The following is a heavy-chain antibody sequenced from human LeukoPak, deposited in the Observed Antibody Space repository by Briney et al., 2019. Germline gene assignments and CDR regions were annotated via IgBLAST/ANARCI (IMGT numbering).Heavy chain of an antibody. CDR1: GFTFSSYS. J-gene: IGHJ6*03. V-gene: IGHV3-21*01. CDR2: ISSSSSYI. Sequence: GGSLRLSCAASGFTFSSYSMNWVRQAPGKGLEWVSSISSSSSYIYYADSVKGRFTISRDNAKNSLYLQMNSLRAEDTAVYYCARGENTIFGVVNYYYYYMDVWAKGPRSPSP. CDR3: ARGENTIFGVVNYYYYYMDV. D-gene: IGHD3-3*01.